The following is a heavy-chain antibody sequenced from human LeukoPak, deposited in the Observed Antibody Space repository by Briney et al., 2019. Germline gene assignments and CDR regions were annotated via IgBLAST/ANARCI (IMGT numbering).Heavy chain of an antibody. V-gene: IGHV3-7*03. CDR3: AKEGRSLQTY. Sequence: GGSLRLSCAASGFMFSSNWMSWVRLAPGKGLEWVANIKEDGTETYYVDSVKGRITISRDNAKNSLYLQMNSLRVEDTAVYYCAKEGRSLQTYWGQGTLVTVSS. J-gene: IGHJ4*02. CDR1: GFMFSSNW. D-gene: IGHD5-24*01. CDR2: IKEDGTET.